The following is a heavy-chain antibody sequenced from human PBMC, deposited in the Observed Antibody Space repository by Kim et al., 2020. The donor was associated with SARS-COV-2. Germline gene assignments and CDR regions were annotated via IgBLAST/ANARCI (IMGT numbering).Heavy chain of an antibody. Sequence: GGSLRLSCAASGFTFDDYAIQWVRQVPGKGLEWVSLISRDGGEIKYADSVKGRFTISRDNSKKSVYLQMNSLRSEDTALYYCVRGQQWLIKNWGQGTQVTVCS. CDR3: VRGQQWLIKN. V-gene: IGHV3-43*02. J-gene: IGHJ4*02. CDR2: ISRDGGEI. D-gene: IGHD6-19*01. CDR1: GFTFDDYA.